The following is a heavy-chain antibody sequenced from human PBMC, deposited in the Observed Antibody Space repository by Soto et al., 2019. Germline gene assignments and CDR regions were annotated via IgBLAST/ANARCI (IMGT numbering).Heavy chain of an antibody. CDR3: ARSVVVPTAPDY. V-gene: IGHV1-3*01. Sequence: QVQLVQSGAEVKKPGASVKVSCKASGYTFTSYAMHWVRQAPGQRLEGMGWINAGNGNTKYSQKFQGRVTITRDTSASTAYMALSSLRSEDTAVYYCARSVVVPTAPDYWGQGTLVTVSS. D-gene: IGHD2-2*01. CDR2: INAGNGNT. J-gene: IGHJ4*02. CDR1: GYTFTSYA.